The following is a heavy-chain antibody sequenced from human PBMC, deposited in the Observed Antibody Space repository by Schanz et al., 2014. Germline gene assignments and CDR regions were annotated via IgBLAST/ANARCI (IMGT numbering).Heavy chain of an antibody. CDR2: IYASGAT. J-gene: IGHJ4*02. CDR1: GFTVSSNH. V-gene: IGHV3-66*01. D-gene: IGHD3-22*01. Sequence: EVQLVESGGGLVKPGGSLRLSCAVSGFTVSSNHMSWVRQAPGKGLEWVSTIYASGATYYADSVKRRFTVSRDNSKNTVYLQMNRLRAEDTAVYYCARVHHYDPSGWGYFDYWGQGALVTVSS. CDR3: ARVHHYDPSGWGYFDY.